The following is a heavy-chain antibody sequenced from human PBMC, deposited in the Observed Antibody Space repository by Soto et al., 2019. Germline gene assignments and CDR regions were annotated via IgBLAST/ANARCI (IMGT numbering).Heavy chain of an antibody. CDR1: GGSISSYY. V-gene: IGHV4-59*01. Sequence: SETLSLTCTVSGGSISSYYWSWIRQPPGKGLEWIGYIYYSGSTNYNPSLKSRVTISVDTSKNQFSLKLSSVTAADTAVYYCARGSGFGVVIDYWGQGTLVTVSS. CDR2: IYYSGST. D-gene: IGHD3-3*01. CDR3: ARGSGFGVVIDY. J-gene: IGHJ4*02.